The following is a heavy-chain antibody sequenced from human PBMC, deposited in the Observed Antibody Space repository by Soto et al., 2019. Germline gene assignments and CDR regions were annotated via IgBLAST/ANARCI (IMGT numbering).Heavy chain of an antibody. J-gene: IGHJ4*02. Sequence: EEQLVESGGGSVQPGRSLRLSCTGSGFTFGDYAVTWFRQAPGKGLEWVGFIRSKVYGGTTEYAASVAGRFSISRDDSKSIAYLQMDSLRIEDTALYFCTRDWRVTLTTTFLWGQGTLVTVSA. CDR3: TRDWRVTLTTTFL. CDR1: GFTFGDYA. V-gene: IGHV3-49*03. CDR2: IRSKVYGGTT. D-gene: IGHD3-3*02.